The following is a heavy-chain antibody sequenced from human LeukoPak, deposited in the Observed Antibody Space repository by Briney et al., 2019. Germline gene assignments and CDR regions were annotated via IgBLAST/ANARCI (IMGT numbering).Heavy chain of an antibody. CDR2: IYPSDSDT. Sequence: PGESLKISCKGSGYTFTNYWIGWVRQTPGKGLEWMGIIYPSDSDTRYSPSFKGQVTISADKSISTAYLQWTTLEASDTAIYYCARRTLGATYDYWGQGTLVTVSS. CDR3: ARRTLGATYDY. D-gene: IGHD1-26*01. J-gene: IGHJ4*02. V-gene: IGHV5-51*01. CDR1: GYTFTNYW.